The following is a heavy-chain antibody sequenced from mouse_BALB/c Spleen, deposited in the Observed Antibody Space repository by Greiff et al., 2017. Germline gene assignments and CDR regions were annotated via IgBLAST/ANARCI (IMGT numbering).Heavy chain of an antibody. CDR3: ARGQRYYFDY. V-gene: IGHV5-17*02. J-gene: IGHJ2*01. CDR2: ISSGSSTI. CDR1: GFTFSSFG. Sequence: DVMLVESGGGLVQPGGSRKLSCAASGFTFSSFGMHWVRQAPEKGLEWVAYISSGSSTIYYADTVKGRFTISRDNPKNTLFLQMTSLRSEDTAMYYCARGQRYYFDYWGQGTTLKVSS.